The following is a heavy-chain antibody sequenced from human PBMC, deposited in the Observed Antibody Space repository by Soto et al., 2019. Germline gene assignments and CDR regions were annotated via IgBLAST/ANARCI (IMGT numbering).Heavy chain of an antibody. D-gene: IGHD3-16*01. CDR2: ISYDGTNK. CDR3: ARMMAYYCDY. J-gene: IGHJ4*02. Sequence: QVQLVESGGGVVQPGRSLRLSCAASGFTFNKYGFHWVRQAPGKGLEWVALISYDGTNKYYPDSLKCRFTISRDNSKNTLYLQMNSLRAEDTAVYYCARMMAYYCDYWGQGTLVTVSS. CDR1: GFTFNKYG. V-gene: IGHV3-30*03.